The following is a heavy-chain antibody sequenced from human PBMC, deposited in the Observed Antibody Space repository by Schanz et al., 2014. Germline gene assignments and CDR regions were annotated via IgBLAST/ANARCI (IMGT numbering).Heavy chain of an antibody. J-gene: IGHJ4*02. V-gene: IGHV3-11*01. CDR3: ARDLISSGWYG. D-gene: IGHD6-19*01. CDR1: GFTFSDYY. CDR2: ISSTSRAT. Sequence: QVQLVESGGGLVKPGGSLRLSCAASGFTFSDYYMSWIRQAPGKGLEWISYISSTSRATYYADSVKGRFTISRDNAKNSLYLQMNSLRVEDTAVYYRARDLISSGWYGWGQGTLVTVSS.